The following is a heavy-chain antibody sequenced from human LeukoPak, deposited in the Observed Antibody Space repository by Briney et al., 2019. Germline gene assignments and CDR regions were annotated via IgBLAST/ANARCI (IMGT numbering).Heavy chain of an antibody. CDR3: AIVSGWYGRFDY. D-gene: IGHD6-19*01. Sequence: ASVKVSRKASGYTFTGYYMHWVRQAPGQGLEWMGWINPNSGGTNYAQKFQGRVTMTRDTSISTAYMELSRLRSDDTAVYYCAIVSGWYGRFDYWGQGTLVTVSS. CDR2: INPNSGGT. J-gene: IGHJ4*02. CDR1: GYTFTGYY. V-gene: IGHV1-2*02.